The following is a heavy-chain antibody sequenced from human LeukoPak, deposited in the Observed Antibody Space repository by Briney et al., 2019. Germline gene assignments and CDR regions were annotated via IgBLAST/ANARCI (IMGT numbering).Heavy chain of an antibody. V-gene: IGHV3-7*01. J-gene: IGHJ6*02. D-gene: IGHD6-19*01. Sequence: GGSLRLSCAASGFTFSSYWMSWVRQAPGKGLEWVANIKQDGSEKYYVDSVKGRFTISRDNAKNSLYLQMNSLRAEDTAVYYCARGRDSDWSDYSYYYGMDVWGQGTTVTVSS. CDR1: GFTFSSYW. CDR3: ARGRDSDWSDYSYYYGMDV. CDR2: IKQDGSEK.